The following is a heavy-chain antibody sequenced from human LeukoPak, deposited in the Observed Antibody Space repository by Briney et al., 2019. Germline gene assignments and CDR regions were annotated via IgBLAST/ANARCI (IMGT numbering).Heavy chain of an antibody. CDR2: IWYDGSNK. D-gene: IGHD3-10*01. Sequence: GGSLRLSCAASGFTFSSYGMHWVRQAPGKGPEWVAVIWYDGSNKYYADSVKGRFTISRDNSKNTLYLQMNSLRAEDTAVYYCARVETEVLWFGELSYPYGMDVWGKGTTVTVSS. CDR3: ARVETEVLWFGELSYPYGMDV. CDR1: GFTFSSYG. J-gene: IGHJ6*04. V-gene: IGHV3-33*01.